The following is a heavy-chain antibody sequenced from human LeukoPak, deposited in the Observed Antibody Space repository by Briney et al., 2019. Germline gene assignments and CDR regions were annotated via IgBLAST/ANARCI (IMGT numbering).Heavy chain of an antibody. CDR3: ARGDGYYYVSSGSYYYYYMDV. CDR2: INHSGST. CDR1: GGSFSGYY. D-gene: IGHD3-22*01. Sequence: SETLSLTCAAYGGSFSGYYWSWIRQPPGKGLEWIGEINHSGSTNYNPSLKSRVTISVDTSKNQFSLKLSSVTAADTAVYYCARGDGYYYVSSGSYYYYYMDVWGKGTTVTVSS. J-gene: IGHJ6*03. V-gene: IGHV4-34*01.